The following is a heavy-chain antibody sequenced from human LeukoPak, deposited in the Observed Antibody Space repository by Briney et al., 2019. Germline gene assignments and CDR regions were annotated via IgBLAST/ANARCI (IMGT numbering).Heavy chain of an antibody. J-gene: IGHJ4*02. CDR1: GGSFSGYY. CDR2: INHSGST. V-gene: IGHV4-34*01. CDR3: ARGLVGATRGFFDY. Sequence: SETLSLTCAVYGGSFSGYYWSWIRQPPGKGLEWIGEINHSGSTNYNPSLKSRVTISVDTSKNQFSLKLSSVTAADTAVYYCARGLVGATRGFFDYWGQGILVTVSS. D-gene: IGHD1-26*01.